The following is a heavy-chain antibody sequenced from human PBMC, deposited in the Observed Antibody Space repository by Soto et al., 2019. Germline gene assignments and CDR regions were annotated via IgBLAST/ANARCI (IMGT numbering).Heavy chain of an antibody. J-gene: IGHJ4*02. Sequence: LLGGSLRLSCAASGFPFNNYAMHWVRQAPGKGLEWVAVIWHDGSNEHYADSVKGRFRIARDNSNNTLYLQMNSLRGEDTALYYCARDDVYMVTTFLDYWGLGTLVTVSS. D-gene: IGHD2-21*02. V-gene: IGHV3-33*01. CDR2: IWHDGSNE. CDR3: ARDDVYMVTTFLDY. CDR1: GFPFNNYA.